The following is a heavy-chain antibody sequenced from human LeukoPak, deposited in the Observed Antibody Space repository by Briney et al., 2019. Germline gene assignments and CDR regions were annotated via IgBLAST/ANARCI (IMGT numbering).Heavy chain of an antibody. J-gene: IGHJ4*02. CDR2: INHSGST. Sequence: SETLSLTCAVYGGSFSEYDWSWIRQPPGKGLEWIAEINHSGSTNYNPSLKSRVTISVDTSKTQFSLTLSSVTAADTAVYYCARGPRGLGMAGTFDYWGQGTLVTVSS. V-gene: IGHV4-34*01. D-gene: IGHD6-19*01. CDR3: ARGPRGLGMAGTFDY. CDR1: GGSFSEYD.